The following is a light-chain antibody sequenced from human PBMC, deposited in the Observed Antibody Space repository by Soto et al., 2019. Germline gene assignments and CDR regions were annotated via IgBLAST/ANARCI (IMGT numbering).Light chain of an antibody. J-gene: IGLJ1*01. CDR1: SSNIGSSY. Sequence: QSVLTQPPSASGTPGQRVTISCSGSSSNIGSSYVYWYQQLPGTAPKLLIYRNNQRPSGVPDRFSGSKSGTSASLAISGLRSEDEAEYYCAAWDDSLSGRVFGTGTKVTV. CDR2: RNN. CDR3: AAWDDSLSGRV. V-gene: IGLV1-47*01.